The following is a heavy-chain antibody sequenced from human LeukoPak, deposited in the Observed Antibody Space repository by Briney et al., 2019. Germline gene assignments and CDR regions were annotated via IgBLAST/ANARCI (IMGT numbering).Heavy chain of an antibody. J-gene: IGHJ4*02. V-gene: IGHV3-7*03. D-gene: IGHD3-22*01. Sequence: GGSLRLSCAASGFPFSSYSMTWVRQAPGKGLEWVANIKPDGTTKFYVDSVKGRFTISRDNALNSLYLQMNSLRAEDTAIYYCAKGAESYDSSGYHLDYWGQGTLVTVSS. CDR1: GFPFSSYS. CDR2: IKPDGTTK. CDR3: AKGAESYDSSGYHLDY.